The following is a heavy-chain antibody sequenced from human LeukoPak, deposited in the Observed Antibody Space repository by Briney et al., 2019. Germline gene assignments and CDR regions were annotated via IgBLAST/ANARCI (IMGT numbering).Heavy chain of an antibody. D-gene: IGHD6-13*01. V-gene: IGHV6-1*01. J-gene: IGHJ4*02. CDR3: AREIRRSSSWPFDY. CDR2: TYDRSKWYN. Sequence: SQTLSLTCAISGDSFSSNSAAWNWLRQSPSRGLEWLGRTYDRSKWYNDYAVSVKSRITINPDTSKNQFSLQLNSVTPEDTAVYYCAREIRRSSSWPFDYWGQGTLVTVSS. CDR1: GDSFSSNSAA.